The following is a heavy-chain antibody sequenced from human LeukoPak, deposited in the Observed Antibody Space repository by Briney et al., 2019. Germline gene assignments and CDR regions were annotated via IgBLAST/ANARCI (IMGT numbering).Heavy chain of an antibody. CDR3: ARGPLAAAGDY. Sequence: GGSLRLSCAASGFTFSSYSMNWVRQAPGKGLEWVSSISSSSSYIYYADSVKGRFTISRDNAKNSLYLQMRSLRAEDTAVYYCARGPLAAAGDYWGQGTLVTVSS. J-gene: IGHJ4*02. CDR1: GFTFSSYS. D-gene: IGHD6-13*01. CDR2: ISSSSSYI. V-gene: IGHV3-21*01.